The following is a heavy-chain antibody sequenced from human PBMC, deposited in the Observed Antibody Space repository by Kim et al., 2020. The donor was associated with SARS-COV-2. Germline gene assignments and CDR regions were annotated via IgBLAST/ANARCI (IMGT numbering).Heavy chain of an antibody. CDR1: GGSISSGSYY. CDR3: ARARGWGGSPYYFDY. Sequence: SETLSLTCTVSGGSISSGSYYWSWIRQPAGKGLEWIGRIYTSGSTNYNPSLKSRVTISVDTSKNQFSLKLSSVTAADTAVYYCARARGWGGSPYYFDYWGQGTLVTVSS. CDR2: IYTSGST. D-gene: IGHD3-3*01. V-gene: IGHV4-61*02. J-gene: IGHJ4*02.